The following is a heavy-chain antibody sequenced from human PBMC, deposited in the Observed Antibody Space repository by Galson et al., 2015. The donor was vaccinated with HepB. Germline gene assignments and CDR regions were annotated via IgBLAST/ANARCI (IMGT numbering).Heavy chain of an antibody. V-gene: IGHV4-61*02. CDR2: IYTSGST. D-gene: IGHD2-2*02. J-gene: IGHJ3*02. Sequence: TLSLTCTVSGGSISSSSYYWSWIRQPAGKGLEWSGRIYTSGSTNYNPSLKSRVTMSVDTSKNQFSLKLSSVTAADTAMYSCARGHRYCSSSSCYTRDAFDIWGPGTMVTVSS. CDR3: ARGHRYCSSSSCYTRDAFDI. CDR1: GGSISSSSYY.